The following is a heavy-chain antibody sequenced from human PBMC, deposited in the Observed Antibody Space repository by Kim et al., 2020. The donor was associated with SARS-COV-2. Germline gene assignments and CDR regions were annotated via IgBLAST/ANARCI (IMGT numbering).Heavy chain of an antibody. CDR2: LRTRSGVT. V-gene: IGHV1-2*02. CDR1: GYTFTDYY. Sequence: ASVKVSCKASGYTFTDYYIQWVRQAPGQGLEWMAWLRTRSGVTDYTQKFQGRVTVTRDTLINTAYMELTSLTSDDTAIYYCSREFGGTFWFDPWCQGTLV. J-gene: IGHJ5*02. CDR3: SREFGGTFWFDP. D-gene: IGHD3-16*01.